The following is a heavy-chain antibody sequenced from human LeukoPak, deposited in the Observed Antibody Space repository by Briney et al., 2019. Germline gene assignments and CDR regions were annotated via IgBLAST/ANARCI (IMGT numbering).Heavy chain of an antibody. CDR2: IYYSGST. Sequence: SETLSLTCTVSGGSISSYYWSWIRQPPGKGLEWIGYIYYSGSTYYNPSLKSRVTISVDTSKNQFSLKLSSVTAADTAVYYCARDKGATNWGQGTLVTVSS. CDR1: GGSISSYY. J-gene: IGHJ4*02. D-gene: IGHD1-26*01. V-gene: IGHV4-59*01. CDR3: ARDKGATN.